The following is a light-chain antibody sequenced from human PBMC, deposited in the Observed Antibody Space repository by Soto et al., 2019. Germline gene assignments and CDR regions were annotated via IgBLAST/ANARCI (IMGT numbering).Light chain of an antibody. J-gene: IGKJ5*01. CDR3: QQYGSSPPIT. Sequence: EIVLTQSPATLSLSPGERATLSCRASQTVSSSLAWYQQKPGQAPRLLICGASSRATGIPDRFSGSGSGTDFTLTISRLEPEDFAVYYCQQYGSSPPITFGQGTRLEIK. CDR2: GAS. CDR1: QTVSSS. V-gene: IGKV3-20*01.